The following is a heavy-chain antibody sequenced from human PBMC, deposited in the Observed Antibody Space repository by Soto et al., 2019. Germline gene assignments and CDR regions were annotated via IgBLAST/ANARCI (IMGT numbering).Heavy chain of an antibody. V-gene: IGHV3-7*01. D-gene: IGHD2-8*01. CDR3: ASSDNGYYYYGMDV. J-gene: IGHJ6*02. CDR2: IKQDGSEK. CDR1: GFTFSDSW. Sequence: VQLVESGGGLVQPGGSLRLSCAASGFTFSDSWMDWVRQAPGKGPEWVANIKQDGSEKNYVDSVKGRFTISRDNAKNSLYLQMNSLRAEDTAVYYCASSDNGYYYYGMDVWGQGTTVTVSS.